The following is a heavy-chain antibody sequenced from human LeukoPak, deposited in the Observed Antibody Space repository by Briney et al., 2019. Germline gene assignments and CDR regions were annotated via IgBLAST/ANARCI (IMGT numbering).Heavy chain of an antibody. CDR2: IYYSGST. CDR3: ARRPSSRFNWFDP. J-gene: IGHJ5*02. Sequence: SETLSLTCTVSGGSISSSSYYWGWIRQPPGKGLEWIGSIYYSGSTYYNPSLKSRVTISVDTSKNQFSLKLSSVTAADTAVYNCARRPSSRFNWFDPWGQGTLVTVSS. V-gene: IGHV4-39*01. CDR1: GGSISSSSYY.